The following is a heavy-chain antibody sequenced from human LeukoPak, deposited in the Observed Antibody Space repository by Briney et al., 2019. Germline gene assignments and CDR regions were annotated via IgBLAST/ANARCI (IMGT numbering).Heavy chain of an antibody. CDR1: GFTFSSYW. Sequence: GGSLRLSCAASGFTFSSYWMHWVRQAPGKGLVWVSRINSDGSSTSYADSVKGRFTISRDNAKNSLYLQMNSLRAEDTAVYYCARGRGMWGAFDIWGQGTMVTVSS. CDR3: ARGRGMWGAFDI. V-gene: IGHV3-74*01. D-gene: IGHD3-16*01. CDR2: INSDGSST. J-gene: IGHJ3*02.